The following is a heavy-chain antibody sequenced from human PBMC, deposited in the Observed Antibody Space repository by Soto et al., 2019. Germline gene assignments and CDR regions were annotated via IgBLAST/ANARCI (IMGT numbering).Heavy chain of an antibody. Sequence: GGSLRLSCAASGFTFSSYAMSWVRQAPGKGLEWVSAISGSGGSTYYADSVKGRFTISRDNSKNTLYLQMNSLRAEDTAVYYCAKDCASPVTTFVEQQVGSDYDYWGQGTLVTVSS. CDR2: ISGSGGST. D-gene: IGHD4-17*01. J-gene: IGHJ4*02. V-gene: IGHV3-23*01. CDR1: GFTFSSYA. CDR3: AKDCASPVTTFVEQQVGSDYDY.